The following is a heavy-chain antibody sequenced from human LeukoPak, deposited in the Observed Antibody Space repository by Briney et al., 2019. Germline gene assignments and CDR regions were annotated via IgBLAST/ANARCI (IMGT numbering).Heavy chain of an antibody. V-gene: IGHV4-59*01. CDR1: GGSISSYY. CDR2: IYYSGST. D-gene: IGHD1-26*01. J-gene: IGHJ4*02. CDR3: ARDSVYSGSSLDY. Sequence: SETLSLTCTVSGGSISSYYWSWIRQPPGKGLEWIGYIYYSGSTNYNPSLKSRVTISVDASKNQFSLKLSSVTAADTAVYYCARDSVYSGSSLDYWGQGALVTVSS.